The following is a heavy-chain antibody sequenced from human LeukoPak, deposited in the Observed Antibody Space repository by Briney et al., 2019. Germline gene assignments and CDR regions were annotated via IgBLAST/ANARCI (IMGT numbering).Heavy chain of an antibody. CDR3: ARAPRSAARNWFDP. V-gene: IGHV7-4-1*02. CDR2: INTNTGNP. Sequence: ASVKVSCKASGYTFTSYAMNWVRQAPGQGLEWMGWINTNTGNPTYAQGFTGRFVFSLDTSVSTAYLQISSLKAEDTAVYYCARAPRSAARNWFDPWGQGTLVTVSS. J-gene: IGHJ5*02. CDR1: GYTFTSYA. D-gene: IGHD3-10*01.